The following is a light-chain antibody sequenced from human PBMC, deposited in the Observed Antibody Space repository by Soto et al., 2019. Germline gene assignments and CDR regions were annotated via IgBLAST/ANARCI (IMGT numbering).Light chain of an antibody. CDR1: QSVSSN. Sequence: EIVMTQSSATLSVSPGERVTLSCRASQSVSSNLAWYQQKVGQAPRLLIYGASTRATGIPARFSGSGSGTEFTLTISRLEPEDFAVYYCQQYGDSPLFGPGTKVDIK. CDR2: GAS. CDR3: QQYGDSPL. J-gene: IGKJ3*01. V-gene: IGKV3-15*01.